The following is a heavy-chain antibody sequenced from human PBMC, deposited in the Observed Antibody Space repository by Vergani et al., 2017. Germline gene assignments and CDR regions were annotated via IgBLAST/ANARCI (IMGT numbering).Heavy chain of an antibody. CDR2: ISWDGGST. CDR3: AKDRGSSWYYFDI. V-gene: IGHV3-43*01. CDR1: GFTFDDYT. Sequence: EVQLVESGGVVVQPGGSLRLSCAASGFTFDDYTMHWVRQAPGKGLEWVSLISWDGGSTYYADSVKGRFTISRDNSKNSLYLQMNSLRAEDTALYYCAKDRGSSWYYFDIWGQGVLITVSS. D-gene: IGHD6-13*01. J-gene: IGHJ5*02.